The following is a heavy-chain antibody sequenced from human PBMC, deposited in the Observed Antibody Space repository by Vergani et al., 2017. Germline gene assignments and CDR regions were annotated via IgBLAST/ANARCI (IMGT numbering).Heavy chain of an antibody. J-gene: IGHJ4*02. Sequence: EVQLVESGGGLVQPGGSLRLSCAASGFTFSSYSMNWVRQAPGKGLEWVSYISSSSSTIYYADSVKGRFTISRDNAKNSLYLQMNSLRAEDTAVYYCAREGRLGYCSSTSCYANTPFDYWGQGTLVTVSS. CDR3: AREGRLGYCSSTSCYANTPFDY. D-gene: IGHD2-2*01. V-gene: IGHV3-48*01. CDR1: GFTFSSYS. CDR2: ISSSSSTI.